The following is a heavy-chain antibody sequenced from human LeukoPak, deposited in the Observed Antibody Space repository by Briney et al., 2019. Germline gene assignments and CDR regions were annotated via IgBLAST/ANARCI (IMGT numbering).Heavy chain of an antibody. V-gene: IGHV3-30-3*01. CDR1: GFTFSRFA. D-gene: IGHD5-18*01. CDR3: ARGQLWLLSY. CDR2: ISNDGSNE. J-gene: IGHJ4*02. Sequence: GRSQRLSCAASGFTFSRFAMYWVRQAPGKGLEWVAIISNDGSNEYYADSVKGRFTISRDNSKNTLYLQMNSLRAEDTAVYYCARGQLWLLSYWGQGTLVTVSS.